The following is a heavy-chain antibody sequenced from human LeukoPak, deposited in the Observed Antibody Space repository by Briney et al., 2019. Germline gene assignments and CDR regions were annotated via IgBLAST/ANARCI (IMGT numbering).Heavy chain of an antibody. V-gene: IGHV3-7*01. CDR3: ARDPTNEYGDYFDAFDI. J-gene: IGHJ3*02. CDR1: GFTFSSYW. CDR2: IKQDGSEK. Sequence: GGSLRLSCAASGFTFSSYWMSWVRQAPGKGLEWVANIKQDGSEKYYVDSVKGRFTISRDNAKNSLYLQMNSLRAEDTAVYYCARDPTNEYGDYFDAFDIWGQGTMVTVSS. D-gene: IGHD4-17*01.